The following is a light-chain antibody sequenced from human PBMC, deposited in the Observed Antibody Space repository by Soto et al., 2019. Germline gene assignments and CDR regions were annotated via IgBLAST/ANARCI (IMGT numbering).Light chain of an antibody. J-gene: IGLJ1*01. V-gene: IGLV2-8*01. Sequence: QSVLTQPPSASGSHGQSVTLSCTGTSSDVGGYNYVSWYQQHPGKAPKLMIYEVSKRPSGVPDRFSGSKSGNTASLTVSGLQAEDEADYYCSSYAGSTYVFGTGTKVTVL. CDR3: SSYAGSTYV. CDR2: EVS. CDR1: SSDVGGYNY.